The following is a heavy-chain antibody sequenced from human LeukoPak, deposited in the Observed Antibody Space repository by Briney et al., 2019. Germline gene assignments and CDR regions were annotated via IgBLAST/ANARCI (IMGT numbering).Heavy chain of an antibody. J-gene: IGHJ6*03. CDR3: ARPHGLHGSGSYRDYYYYYMDV. CDR1: GGSMSSSSYY. V-gene: IGHV4-39*07. CDR2: IYYSGST. D-gene: IGHD3-10*01. Sequence: PSETLSLTCTVSGGSMSSSSYYWGWIRQPPGKGLEWIGSIYYSGSTYYNPSLKSRVTISVDTSKNQFSLKLSSVTAADTAVYYCARPHGLHGSGSYRDYYYYYMDVWGKGTTVTVSS.